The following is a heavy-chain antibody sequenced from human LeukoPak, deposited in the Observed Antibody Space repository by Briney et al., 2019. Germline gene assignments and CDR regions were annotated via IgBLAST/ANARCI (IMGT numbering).Heavy chain of an antibody. Sequence: GGSLRLSCAASGFTFSSYWMSWVRQAPGKGLEWVSSISSSSSYIYYVDAVKGRFTISRDNSKNTLYLQMNSLRAEDTAVYYCAKWFGEFMDYWGQGTLVTVSS. J-gene: IGHJ4*02. V-gene: IGHV3-21*01. CDR2: ISSSSSYI. CDR3: AKWFGEFMDY. CDR1: GFTFSSYW. D-gene: IGHD3-10*01.